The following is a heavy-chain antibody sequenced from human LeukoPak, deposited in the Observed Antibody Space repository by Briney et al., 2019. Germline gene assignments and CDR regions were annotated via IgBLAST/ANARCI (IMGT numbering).Heavy chain of an antibody. CDR3: AKEDTIFGGMDV. V-gene: IGHV3-23*01. J-gene: IGHJ6*02. Sequence: GGSLRLSCAASGFTFSSYSMNWVRQAPGKGLEWVSAIRGSGGSTYYADSVKGRFTISRDNSKNTLYLQMNSLRAEDTAVYYCAKEDTIFGGMDVWGQGTTVTVSS. D-gene: IGHD3-3*01. CDR1: GFTFSSYS. CDR2: IRGSGGST.